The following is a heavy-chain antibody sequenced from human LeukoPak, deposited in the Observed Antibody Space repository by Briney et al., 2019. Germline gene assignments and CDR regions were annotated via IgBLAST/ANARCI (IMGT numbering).Heavy chain of an antibody. Sequence: SETLSLTCAVSGGSFIGFHWNCLRQSPTKGLEWIGEINHSGSTNYNPSLKSRVTISVDTSKNQFSLRLRSVTAADTAVYYCARDPTTVIAVSYYFDFWGQGTQVTVSS. CDR2: INHSGST. CDR3: ARDPTTVIAVSYYFDF. V-gene: IGHV4-34*01. D-gene: IGHD2-15*01. CDR1: GGSFIGFH. J-gene: IGHJ4*02.